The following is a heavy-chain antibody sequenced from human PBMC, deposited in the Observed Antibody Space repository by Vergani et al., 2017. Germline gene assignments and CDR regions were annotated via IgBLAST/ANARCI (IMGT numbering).Heavy chain of an antibody. Sequence: QVQLVQSGAEVKKPGASVKVSCKASGYTFTSYGISWVRQAPGQGLEWMGWISAYNGNTNYAQKLQGRVTMTTDTSTSTAYMELGSLRSGDTAVYYCAGDPIAVAGEADYYYVDVWGKGTTVTVSS. CDR3: AGDPIAVAGEADYYYVDV. D-gene: IGHD6-19*01. V-gene: IGHV1-18*01. CDR2: ISAYNGNT. J-gene: IGHJ6*03. CDR1: GYTFTSYG.